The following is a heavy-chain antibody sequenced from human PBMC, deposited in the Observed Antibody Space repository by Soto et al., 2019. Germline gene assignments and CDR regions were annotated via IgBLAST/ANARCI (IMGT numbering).Heavy chain of an antibody. CDR2: ISAYNGNT. J-gene: IGHJ4*02. D-gene: IGHD2-15*01. CDR3: ARDLGVVVVAATGYFDY. V-gene: IGHV1-18*04. CDR1: GYTFTSYY. Sequence: VASVKVSCKASGYTFTSYYMHWVRQAPGQGLEWMGWISAYNGNTNYAQKLQGRVTMTTDTSTSTAYMELRSLRSDDTAVYYCARDLGVVVVAATGYFDYWGQGTLVTVSS.